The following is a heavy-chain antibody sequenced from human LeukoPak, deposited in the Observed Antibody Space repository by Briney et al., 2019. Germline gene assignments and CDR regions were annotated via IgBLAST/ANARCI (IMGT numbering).Heavy chain of an antibody. CDR1: GYTFTGYY. D-gene: IGHD6-6*01. Sequence: GASVKVSCKASGYTFTGYYMHWVRQAPGQGLDWMGWINPNSGGTNYAQKFQGRVTMTRDTSISTAYMELSRLRSDDTAVYYCASGPKQARTPQMPFDYWGQGTLVTVSS. V-gene: IGHV1-2*02. CDR2: INPNSGGT. J-gene: IGHJ4*02. CDR3: ASGPKQARTPQMPFDY.